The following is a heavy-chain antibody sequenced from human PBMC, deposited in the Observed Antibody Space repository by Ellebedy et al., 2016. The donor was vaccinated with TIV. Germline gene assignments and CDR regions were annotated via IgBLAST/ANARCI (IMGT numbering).Heavy chain of an antibody. D-gene: IGHD3-10*01. V-gene: IGHV3-23*01. CDR2: INGSGGTT. Sequence: GESLKISCADSGVSFSSYAMSWVRQAPGKGLEWVSVINGSGGTTYYADSVKGRFTISRDNSKNTLYVQMNSLRAEDTAVYYCAKGHFGSGSYWAYWGQGTLVTVSS. CDR3: AKGHFGSGSYWAY. CDR1: GVSFSSYA. J-gene: IGHJ4*02.